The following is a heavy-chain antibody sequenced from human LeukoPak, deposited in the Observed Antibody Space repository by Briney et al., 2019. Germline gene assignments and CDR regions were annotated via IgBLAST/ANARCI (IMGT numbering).Heavy chain of an antibody. D-gene: IGHD6-6*01. V-gene: IGHV3-21*01. CDR3: ARMGYSNSLPDY. CDR1: GFTFSSYG. Sequence: GGSLRLSCAASGFTFSSYGISWVRQAPGKGLEWVSSIGSSGDYIHYADSVKGRLTISRDNAKNSLYLQMNSLRAEDTAVYYCARMGYSNSLPDYWGQGTLVTVSS. CDR2: IGSSGDYI. J-gene: IGHJ4*02.